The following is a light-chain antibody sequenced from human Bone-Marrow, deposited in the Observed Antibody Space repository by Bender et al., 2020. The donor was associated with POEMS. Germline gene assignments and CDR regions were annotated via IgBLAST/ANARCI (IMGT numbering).Light chain of an antibody. V-gene: IGLV2-14*03. Sequence: HSALTQPASVSGSPGQSITISCTGTSGDVGGYDYVSWYQQHPGKAPKLMIYHVSNRPSGVSNRFSGSKSGNSASLTISGLQAEDEADYYCCSYAGGSTWVFGGGTKLTVL. J-gene: IGLJ3*02. CDR2: HVS. CDR1: SGDVGGYDY. CDR3: CSYAGGSTWV.